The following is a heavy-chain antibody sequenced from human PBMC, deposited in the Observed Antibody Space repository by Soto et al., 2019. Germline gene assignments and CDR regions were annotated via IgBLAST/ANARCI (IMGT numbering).Heavy chain of an antibody. CDR3: ARESEDLTSNFDY. J-gene: IGHJ4*02. CDR2: ISSHSNYK. CDR1: GFTLSSYS. V-gene: IGHV3-21*01. Sequence: GGSLRLSCEASGFTLSSYSLYWLRQAPGKGLEWVASISSHSNYKSYGDSVRGRFTVSRDNAKNSVYLEMNSLSAEDTALYYCARESEDLTSNFDYWGQVTLVTVSS.